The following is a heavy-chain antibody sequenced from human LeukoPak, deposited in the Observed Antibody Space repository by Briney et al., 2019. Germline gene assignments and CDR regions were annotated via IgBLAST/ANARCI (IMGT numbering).Heavy chain of an antibody. CDR1: GYTFTGYY. CDR2: ITPNSGVT. D-gene: IGHD3-22*01. Sequence: ASVKVSCKAAGYTFTGYYMHCVRHAPGQWLESMSWITPNSGVTNYAKKFQGRGTMTRDTSISTAYMELSRLRSDDTAVYYCLILAEEDGIRDTYYYDSSGYWGAFDIWGQGTMVTVSS. CDR3: LILAEEDGIRDTYYYDSSGYWGAFDI. J-gene: IGHJ3*02. V-gene: IGHV1-2*02.